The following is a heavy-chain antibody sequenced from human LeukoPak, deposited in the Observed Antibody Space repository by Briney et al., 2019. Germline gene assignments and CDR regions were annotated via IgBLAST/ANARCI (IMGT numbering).Heavy chain of an antibody. CDR1: GFTFSDHY. Sequence: GGSLRLSCAVSGFTFSDHYMDWVRQAPGKGLEWVGRSRNRAKSYTTDYAASVKGRFTISRDDSKSTLYLQMNSLETEDTAVYYCSRDATGDHWGQGSLVSVSS. J-gene: IGHJ4*02. V-gene: IGHV3-72*01. CDR2: SRNRAKSYTT. CDR3: SRDATGDH.